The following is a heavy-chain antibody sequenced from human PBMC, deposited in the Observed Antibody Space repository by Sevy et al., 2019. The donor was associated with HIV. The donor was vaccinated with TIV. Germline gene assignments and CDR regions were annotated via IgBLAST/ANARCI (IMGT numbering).Heavy chain of an antibody. Sequence: GGSLRLSCAASGFTFSSYAMHWVRQAPGKGLEWVAILSYDGSNKHYADSVKGRFTISRDNAKSTLYLHMNSLRAEDTALYYCARDPAGSYYDSSGPKGALDYWGQGTLVTVSS. CDR1: GFTFSSYA. CDR3: ARDPAGSYYDSSGPKGALDY. CDR2: LSYDGSNK. D-gene: IGHD3-22*01. V-gene: IGHV3-30-3*01. J-gene: IGHJ4*02.